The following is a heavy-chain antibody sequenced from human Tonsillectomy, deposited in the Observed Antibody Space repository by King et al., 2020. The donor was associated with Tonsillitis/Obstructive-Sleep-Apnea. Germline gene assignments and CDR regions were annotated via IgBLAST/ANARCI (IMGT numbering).Heavy chain of an antibody. Sequence: EQLVQSGAEMKKPGESLRISCKGSGYSFTSYWIAWVRQMPGKGLEWMGTIYPGDSDTRYSPSFQGQVTISADKSISTAYLQWSSLKASDTAIYYCARQMYPTYYDYSMDVWGKGTTVTVSS. V-gene: IGHV5-51*01. CDR1: GYSFTSYW. D-gene: IGHD2-8*01. CDR3: ARQMYPTYYDYSMDV. J-gene: IGHJ6*03. CDR2: IYPGDSDT.